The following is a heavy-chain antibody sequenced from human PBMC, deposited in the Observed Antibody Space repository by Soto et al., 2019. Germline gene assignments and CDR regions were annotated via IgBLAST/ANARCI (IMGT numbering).Heavy chain of an antibody. CDR3: ARGTVRGIRLWPRLDY. Sequence: PSETLSLTCTVSGGSISSYYWSWIRQPPGKGLEWIGYIYYSGSTNYNPSLKSRVTISVDTSKNQFSLKLSSVTAADTAVYYCARGTVRGIRLWPRLDYWGQGTLVTVSS. CDR2: IYYSGST. J-gene: IGHJ4*02. D-gene: IGHD5-18*01. CDR1: GGSISSYY. V-gene: IGHV4-59*01.